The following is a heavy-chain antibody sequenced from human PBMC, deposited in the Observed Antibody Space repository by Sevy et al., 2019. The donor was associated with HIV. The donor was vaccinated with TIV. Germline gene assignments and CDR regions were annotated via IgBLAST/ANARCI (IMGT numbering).Heavy chain of an antibody. J-gene: IGHJ4*02. V-gene: IGHV3-23*01. CDR2: FSFGCGKI. Sequence: GGSLRLSCAASGFTFSKYSMSWIRQTPGKGLEWVSTFSFGCGKINYADSVKGRFTISRDDSRITFYLQMNSLRAEDTALYYCAREGCTNPPDYWGQGTVVTVSS. D-gene: IGHD2-8*01. CDR1: GFTFSKYS. CDR3: AREGCTNPPDY.